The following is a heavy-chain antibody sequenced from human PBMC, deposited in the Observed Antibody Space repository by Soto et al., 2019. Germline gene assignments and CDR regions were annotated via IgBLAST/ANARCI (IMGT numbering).Heavy chain of an antibody. CDR3: AKGGSYYYDSSGYYAN. Sequence: GGSLRLSCEASGFTFTSYAMGWVRQAPGKGLEWVSAISGSGGSSYYADSVKGRFTISRDNSKNTLFLQMNSLRAEDTAIYYRAKGGSYYYDSSGYYANRGQGTLVTVSS. V-gene: IGHV3-23*01. J-gene: IGHJ4*02. CDR1: GFTFTSYA. CDR2: ISGSGGSS. D-gene: IGHD3-22*01.